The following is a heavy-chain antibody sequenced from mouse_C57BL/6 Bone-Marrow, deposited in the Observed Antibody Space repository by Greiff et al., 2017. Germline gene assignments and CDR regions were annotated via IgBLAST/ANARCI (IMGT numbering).Heavy chain of an antibody. CDR3: ASWDYDGAY. Sequence: VKLQQPGAELVMPGASVKLSCKASGYTFTSYWMHWVKQRPGQGLEWIGEIDPSDSYTNYNQKFKGKSTLTVDKSSSTAYMQLSSLTSEDSAVYYCASWDYDGAYWGQGTLVTVSA. CDR1: GYTFTSYW. J-gene: IGHJ3*01. V-gene: IGHV1-69*01. D-gene: IGHD2-4*01. CDR2: IDPSDSYT.